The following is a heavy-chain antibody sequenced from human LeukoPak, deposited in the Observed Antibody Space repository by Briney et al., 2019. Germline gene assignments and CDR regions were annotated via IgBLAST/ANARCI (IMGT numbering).Heavy chain of an antibody. J-gene: IGHJ6*02. CDR2: INGDGSST. Sequence: AGGSLRLSCAASGFTFSSYWMHWVRQVPGKGLVWVSRINGDGSSTTYADSVKGRFTISRDNTKNTLYMQMNSLRAEDTAVYYCARVFTYYSYGMDVWGQGTTVTVSS. V-gene: IGHV3-74*01. CDR3: ARVFTYYSYGMDV. CDR1: GFTFSSYW.